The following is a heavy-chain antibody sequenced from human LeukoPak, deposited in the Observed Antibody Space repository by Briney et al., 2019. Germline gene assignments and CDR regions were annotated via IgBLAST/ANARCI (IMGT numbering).Heavy chain of an antibody. V-gene: IGHV3-23*01. J-gene: IGHJ4*02. CDR1: GFTFSSYA. Sequence: GGSLRLSCAASGFTFSSYAMRWVCQAPGKGLEWVSAISGSGGSTYYADSVKGRFTISRDNSKNTLYLQMNSLRAEDTAVYYCAKESGDVYDSSGYYFDYWGQGTLVTVSS. CDR2: ISGSGGST. D-gene: IGHD3-22*01. CDR3: AKESGDVYDSSGYYFDY.